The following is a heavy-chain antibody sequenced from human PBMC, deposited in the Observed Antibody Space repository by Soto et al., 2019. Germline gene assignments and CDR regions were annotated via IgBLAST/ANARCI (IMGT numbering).Heavy chain of an antibody. D-gene: IGHD2-15*01. V-gene: IGHV3-30-3*01. J-gene: IGHJ3*02. CDR3: ARVNCSGGSCYYDAFDI. CDR1: GFTFSSYA. CDR2: ISYDGSNI. Sequence: VQLVESGGGVVQPGRSLRLSCAASGFTFSSYAMHWVRQAPGRGLEWVAGISYDGSNIYYADSLKGRFTICRDNSMNMLYLQMNSARAEDTAVYYCARVNCSGGSCYYDAFDIWGQGTMVTVSS.